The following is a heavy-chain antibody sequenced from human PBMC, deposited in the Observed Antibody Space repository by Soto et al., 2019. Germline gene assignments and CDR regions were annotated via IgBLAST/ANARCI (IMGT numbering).Heavy chain of an antibody. CDR2: INPNSGGT. CDR3: AGAAVPGTAGFDL. J-gene: IGHJ4*02. Sequence: ASVKVSCKASGYTFSGFYMHWVRQAPGQGLEWMGWINPNSGGTKSAEKFQGRVTMTRDTSISTAYMELSRLTSDDTAVYYCAGAAVPGTAGFDLGGRGPRVTFPS. D-gene: IGHD6-19*01. V-gene: IGHV1-2*02. CDR1: GYTFSGFY.